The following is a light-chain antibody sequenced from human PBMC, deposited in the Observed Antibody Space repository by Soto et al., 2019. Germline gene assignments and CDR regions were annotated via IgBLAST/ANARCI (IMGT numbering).Light chain of an antibody. CDR3: QQYGSSPPWT. CDR1: QSVSSSY. V-gene: IGKV3-20*01. Sequence: EIVLTQSPGTLSLTPGERATLSCRAIQSVSSSYLAWYQQKPGQAPRLLIYGASSRATGIPDRFSGSGSGTEFTLTISSLQSEDFAVYYCQQYGSSPPWTFGQGTRLEIK. CDR2: GAS. J-gene: IGKJ5*01.